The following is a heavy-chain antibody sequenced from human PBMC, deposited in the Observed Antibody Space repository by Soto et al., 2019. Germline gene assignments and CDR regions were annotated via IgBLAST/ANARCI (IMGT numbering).Heavy chain of an antibody. CDR3: ARGRWEPDY. CDR1: GFTFSSYG. D-gene: IGHD1-26*01. CDR2: IWYDGSNK. V-gene: IGHV3-33*01. J-gene: IGHJ4*02. Sequence: QVQLVESGGGVVQPGRSLRLSCAASGFTFSSYGMHWVRQAPGKGLEWVAVIWYDGSNKYYADSVKGRFTISRDNSKNTLYLQTNSLRAEDTAVYYCARGRWEPDYWGQGTLVTVSS.